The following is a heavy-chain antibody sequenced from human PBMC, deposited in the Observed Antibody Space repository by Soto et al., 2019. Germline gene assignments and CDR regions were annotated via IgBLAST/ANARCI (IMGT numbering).Heavy chain of an antibody. Sequence: TSETLSLTCAVYGGSFSDHYWSWIRQPPGKGLEWIGEINYSGSTNYNPSLESRVTISVDTSKNQLSLKLSSVTAADTAVYYCARRSMVRGVIIESWFDPWGQGTLVTVSS. V-gene: IGHV4-34*01. CDR2: INYSGST. J-gene: IGHJ5*02. CDR3: ARRSMVRGVIIESWFDP. D-gene: IGHD3-10*01. CDR1: GGSFSDHY.